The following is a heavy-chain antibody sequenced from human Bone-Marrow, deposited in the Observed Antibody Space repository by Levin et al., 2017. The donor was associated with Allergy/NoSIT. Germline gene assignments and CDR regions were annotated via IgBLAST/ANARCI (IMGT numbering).Heavy chain of an antibody. CDR2: INSIGKTA. Sequence: GESLKISCAASGFTFSSYWMHWVRQAPGKGLVWVSRINSIGKTADFADSVKGRFTISRDNAKDTLYLQMNSLRAEDTAIYYCVRAFYGDYYFDFWGQGTLVTVSS. D-gene: IGHD4-17*01. V-gene: IGHV3-74*01. CDR3: VRAFYGDYYFDF. J-gene: IGHJ4*02. CDR1: GFTFSSYW.